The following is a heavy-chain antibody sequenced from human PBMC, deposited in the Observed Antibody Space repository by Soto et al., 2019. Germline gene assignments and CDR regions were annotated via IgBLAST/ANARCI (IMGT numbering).Heavy chain of an antibody. CDR1: GFPFSNAW. V-gene: IGHV3-15*01. CDR2: IKSKSDGETI. Sequence: GGSLRLSCAASGFPFSNAWMFWVRQVPGKGLEWVGRIKSKSDGETIDYAAPVKGGFTISRDDSKKVLYLQMSSLKIEDTAVYYCTTGYSYGLRNRWGQGTLVTVSS. CDR3: TTGYSYGLRNR. J-gene: IGHJ4*02. D-gene: IGHD5-18*01.